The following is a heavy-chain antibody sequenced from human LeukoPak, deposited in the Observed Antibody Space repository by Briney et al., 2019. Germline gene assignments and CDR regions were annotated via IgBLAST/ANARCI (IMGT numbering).Heavy chain of an antibody. D-gene: IGHD2-2*01. V-gene: IGHV3-30-3*01. CDR1: GFTFSSYA. Sequence: GGSLRLSCAASGFTFSSYAMHWVRQAPGKGLEWVAVISYDGSNKYYADSVKGRFTISRDDAKNSLYLQMNSLRAEDTAVYYCSRAFDTSWDYYYMAVWGKGTTVTVSS. J-gene: IGHJ6*03. CDR2: ISYDGSNK. CDR3: SRAFDTSWDYYYMAV.